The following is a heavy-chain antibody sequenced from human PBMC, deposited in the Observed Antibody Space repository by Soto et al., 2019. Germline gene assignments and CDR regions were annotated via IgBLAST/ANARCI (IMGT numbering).Heavy chain of an antibody. J-gene: IGHJ6*02. CDR1: GVSIRSYY. CDR3: ASGSITEGPYGMDV. CDR2: IHTSGST. Sequence: ETLSLTCAVSGVSIRSYYWSWIRQPAGKGLEWIGRIHTSGSTSYNPSIKRRVTMSVDTSKNRFSLKVRSVTAADTDVYYCASGSITEGPYGMDVWGQGTKVTVSS. V-gene: IGHV4-4*07. D-gene: IGHD1-20*01.